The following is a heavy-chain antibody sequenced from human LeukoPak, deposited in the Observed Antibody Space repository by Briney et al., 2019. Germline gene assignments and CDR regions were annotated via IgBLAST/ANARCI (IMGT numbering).Heavy chain of an antibody. J-gene: IGHJ4*02. D-gene: IGHD1-26*01. Sequence: ASVKVSCKASGYTFNNFGFSWVRQAPGQGLEWMGWVSAYSGNSNYEQKLQDRVTMTTDRSTNTAYMELRSLRSDDTAVYYCARHSGSELFFDYWGQGTLVTVSS. CDR3: ARHSGSELFFDY. CDR2: VSAYSGNS. V-gene: IGHV1-18*01. CDR1: GYTFNNFG.